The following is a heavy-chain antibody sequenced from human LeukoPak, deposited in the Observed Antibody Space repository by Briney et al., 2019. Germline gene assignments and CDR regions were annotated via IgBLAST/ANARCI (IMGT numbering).Heavy chain of an antibody. D-gene: IGHD6-13*01. CDR1: GFTFSSFS. V-gene: IGHV3-23*01. Sequence: GGSLRLSCAASGFTFSSFSMNWVRQAPGKGLEWVSAISGSGGSTYYADSVKGRFTISRDNSKNTLYLQMNSVRAEDTAVYYCAKHSSSWYFDYWGQGTLVTVSS. CDR2: ISGSGGST. J-gene: IGHJ4*02. CDR3: AKHSSSWYFDY.